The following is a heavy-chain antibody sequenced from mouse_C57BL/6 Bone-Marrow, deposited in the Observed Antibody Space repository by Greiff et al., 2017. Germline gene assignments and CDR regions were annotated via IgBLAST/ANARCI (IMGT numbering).Heavy chain of an antibody. CDR2: INPNNGGT. J-gene: IGHJ4*01. V-gene: IGHV1-26*01. D-gene: IGHD1-1*01. CDR1: GYTFTDYY. CDR3: ARATTVVAPHAMDY. Sequence: VQLQQSGPELVKPGASVKISCKASGYTFTDYYMNWVKQSHGKSLEWIGDINPNNGGTSYNQKFKGKATLTVDKSSSTAYMELRSLTSEDSAVYYWARATTVVAPHAMDYWGQGTSVTVSS.